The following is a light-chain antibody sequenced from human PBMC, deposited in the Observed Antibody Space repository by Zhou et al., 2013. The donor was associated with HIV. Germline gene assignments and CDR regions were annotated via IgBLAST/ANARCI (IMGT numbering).Light chain of an antibody. Sequence: DIVMTQSPLSLPVTPGEPASISCRSSQSLLHNNGDNYLDWYLQKPGQSPQLLIYLGSNRASGVPDRFIGSGSGTEFTLKISRVEAEDVGVYYCMQARQTPITFGQGTRLEIK. V-gene: IGKV2-28*01. CDR1: QSLLHNNGDNY. CDR2: LGS. CDR3: MQARQTPIT. J-gene: IGKJ5*01.